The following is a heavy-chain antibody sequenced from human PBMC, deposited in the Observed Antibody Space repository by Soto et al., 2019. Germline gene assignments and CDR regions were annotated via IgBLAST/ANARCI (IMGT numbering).Heavy chain of an antibody. V-gene: IGHV4-59*01. CDR3: ARVKATLYRHYYFDY. J-gene: IGHJ4*02. CDR1: SGSISSYY. Sequence: SETLSLTCSVSSGSISSYYWSWIRQPPGKGLEWIGYIYNTENTNYNPSLKSRVTISVDTSKKQFSLKLSSVTAADTAVYFCARVKATLYRHYYFDYWGQGTPVTVSS. CDR2: IYNTENT. D-gene: IGHD5-12*01.